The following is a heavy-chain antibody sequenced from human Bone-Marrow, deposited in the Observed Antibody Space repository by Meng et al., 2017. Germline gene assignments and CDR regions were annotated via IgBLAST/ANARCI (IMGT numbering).Heavy chain of an antibody. D-gene: IGHD3-16*01. V-gene: IGHV3-30*04. CDR1: GFTFSSYA. CDR2: ISYDGSNK. J-gene: IGHJ4*02. Sequence: GESLKISCAASGFTFSSYAMHWVRQAPGKGLEWVAVISYDGSNKYYADSVKGRFTISRDNSKNTLYLQMNSLRAEDTAVYYCGRDLGGIFAYWGQETLVTVSS. CDR3: GRDLGGIFAY.